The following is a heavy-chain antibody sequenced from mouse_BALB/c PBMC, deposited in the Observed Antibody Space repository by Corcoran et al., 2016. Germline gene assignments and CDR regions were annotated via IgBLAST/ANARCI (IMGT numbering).Heavy chain of an antibody. CDR3: ALQYYIDY. CDR1: GYTFTAYV. J-gene: IGHJ2*01. Sequence: QVQLQQSGPALVKPGASEKMSCKASGYTFTAYVISWVKQRTGQGLEWIGEIYPGSGSTYYNEKFKGKATLTADKSSNTAYMQLSSLTSEDSAVYFCALQYYIDYWGQGTTLTVSS. CDR2: IYPGSGST. V-gene: IGHV1-81*01.